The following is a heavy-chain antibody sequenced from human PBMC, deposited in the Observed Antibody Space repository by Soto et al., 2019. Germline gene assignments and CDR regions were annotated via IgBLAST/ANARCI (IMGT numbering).Heavy chain of an antibody. V-gene: IGHV1-58*01. CDR3: AAALHDYGDYVGFYFDY. CDR2: IVVGSGNT. J-gene: IGHJ4*02. CDR1: GFNFTSSA. D-gene: IGHD4-17*01. Sequence: QMQLVQSGPEVKKPGTSVKVSCKASGFNFTSSAVQWVRQARGQRLELIGWIVVGSGNTNYAQQFQERVTITRDMSTSTAYMELSSLRSEDTAVYYCAAALHDYGDYVGFYFDYWGQGTLVTVSS.